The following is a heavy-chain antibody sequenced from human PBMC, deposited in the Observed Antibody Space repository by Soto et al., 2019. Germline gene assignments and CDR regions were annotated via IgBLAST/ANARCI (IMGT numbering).Heavy chain of an antibody. CDR3: ARERGIYDFWSGYFFPPRLDFDPPKKYYYYMDV. CDR1: SGSISSSNW. V-gene: IGHV4-4*02. J-gene: IGHJ6*03. CDR2: IYHSGST. Sequence: SETLSLTCAVSSGSISSSNWWSWVRQPPGKGLEWIGEIYHSGSTNYNPSLKSRVTISVDKSKNQFSLKLSSVTAADTAVYYCARERGIYDFWSGYFFPPRLDFDPPKKYYYYMDVWGKGTTVTVSS. D-gene: IGHD3-3*01.